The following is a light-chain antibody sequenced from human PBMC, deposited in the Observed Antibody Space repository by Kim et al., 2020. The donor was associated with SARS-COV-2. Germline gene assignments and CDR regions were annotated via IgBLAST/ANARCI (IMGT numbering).Light chain of an antibody. V-gene: IGKV1-39*01. CDR3: QHHYTSPFT. J-gene: IGKJ3*01. CDR2: AAS. CDR1: QSISSY. Sequence: DIQMAQSPSSLSASVGDRVTITCRTSQSISSYLNWYHQKPGRAPKLLISAASTLQGGVPSRFSGSGSETDFTLTISSLQPEDFATYFCQHHYTSPFTFGPGTKVDIK.